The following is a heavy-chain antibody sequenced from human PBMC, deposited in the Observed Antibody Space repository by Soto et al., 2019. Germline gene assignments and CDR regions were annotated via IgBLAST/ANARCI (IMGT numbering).Heavy chain of an antibody. V-gene: IGHV2-5*02. CDR2: IYWDDDK. J-gene: IGHJ4*02. CDR3: AHIVVAGLGYYFDY. D-gene: IGHD6-19*01. Sequence: QITLKESGPTLVKPTQTLTLTCTFSGFSLSSTRMAVGWIRQPPGKALEWLALIYWDDDKRYSPFLKSRLTITKDTSKNPVVLTMSNMDPVHTARYYCAHIVVAGLGYYFDYWGQGTLVTVSS. CDR1: GFSLSSTRMA.